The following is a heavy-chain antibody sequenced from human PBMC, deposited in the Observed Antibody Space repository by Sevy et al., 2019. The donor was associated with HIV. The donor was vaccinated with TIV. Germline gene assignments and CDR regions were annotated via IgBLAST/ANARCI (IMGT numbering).Heavy chain of an antibody. CDR3: AKEDTSGFY. CDR1: GFSFISYS. J-gene: IGHJ4*02. V-gene: IGHV3-23*01. D-gene: IGHD3-22*01. CDR2: ISSSGGST. Sequence: GGSLRLSCAASGFSFISYSMSWVRQAPGKGLEWVSCISSSGGSTYYADSVKGRFTISRDNSNNILDLQMNSLRADDTAVYYCAKEDTSGFYWGQGTLVTVSS.